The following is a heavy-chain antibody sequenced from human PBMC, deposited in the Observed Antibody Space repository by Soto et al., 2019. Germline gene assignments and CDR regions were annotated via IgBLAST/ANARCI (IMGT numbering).Heavy chain of an antibody. Sequence: ASVKVSCKASGYTFTSYGISWVRQAPGQGLEWMGWISAYNGNTNYAQKLQGRVTMTTDTSTSTAYMELRSLRSDATAVYYCARDRVVVVPAAIFRGRRDAFDIWGQGTMVTVSS. D-gene: IGHD2-2*01. V-gene: IGHV1-18*01. CDR2: ISAYNGNT. CDR3: ARDRVVVVPAAIFRGRRDAFDI. J-gene: IGHJ3*02. CDR1: GYTFTSYG.